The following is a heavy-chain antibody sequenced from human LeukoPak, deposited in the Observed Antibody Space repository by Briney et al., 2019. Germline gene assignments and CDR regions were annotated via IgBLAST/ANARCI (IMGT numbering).Heavy chain of an antibody. D-gene: IGHD6-6*01. CDR3: ARGRATLYSRSAFDY. V-gene: IGHV4-34*01. CDR1: GGSFSGYY. CDR2: NNQSGST. J-gene: IGHJ4*02. Sequence: SETLSLTCAVYGGSFSGYYWSWIRQPPGKGLEWVGENNQSGSTKYNPCLKSRVTISVDKCKNQFSLKLSYMTAADTAVYYCARGRATLYSRSAFDYWGQGTLVTVSS.